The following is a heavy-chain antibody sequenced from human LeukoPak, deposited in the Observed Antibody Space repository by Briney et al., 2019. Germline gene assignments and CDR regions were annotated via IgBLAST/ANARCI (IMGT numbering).Heavy chain of an antibody. CDR1: GFTFSSYG. Sequence: GGSLRLSCAASGFTFSSYGMHWVRQAPGKGLEWVAVIWYDGSNKYYADSVKGRFTISRDSSKNTLYLQMNSLRAEDTAVYYCAKGLIDGSGSYFFDYWGQGTLVTVSS. CDR2: IWYDGSNK. CDR3: AKGLIDGSGSYFFDY. V-gene: IGHV3-33*06. D-gene: IGHD3-10*01. J-gene: IGHJ4*02.